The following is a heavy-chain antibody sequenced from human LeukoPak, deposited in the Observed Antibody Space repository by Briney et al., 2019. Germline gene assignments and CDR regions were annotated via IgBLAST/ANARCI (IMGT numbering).Heavy chain of an antibody. CDR1: GPSISSNTYW. J-gene: IGHJ4*02. CDR3: ARHLVDDILPPYYFDY. CDR2: IYYSGNT. D-gene: IGHD3-9*01. Sequence: PAETLSLTCTVSGPSISSNTYWWGWIREPGGKGLEWIGSIYYSGNTYYNPSLQRRLTASVATSSNQFSLRLSSVTAADTAVYYCARHLVDDILPPYYFDYWGQGTLVTVSS. V-gene: IGHV4-39*01.